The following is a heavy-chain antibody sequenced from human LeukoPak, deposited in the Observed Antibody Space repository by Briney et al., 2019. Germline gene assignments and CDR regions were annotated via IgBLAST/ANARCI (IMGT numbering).Heavy chain of an antibody. J-gene: IGHJ3*02. Sequence: SETLSLTCTVSGGSISSYYWSWIRQPPGKGLEWIGYIYYSGSTNYNPSLKSRVTISVDTSKNQFSLKLSSVTAADTAVYYCVSYYDSSGYADAFDIWGQGTMVTVSS. CDR2: IYYSGST. CDR1: GGSISSYY. V-gene: IGHV4-59*01. CDR3: VSYYDSSGYADAFDI. D-gene: IGHD3-22*01.